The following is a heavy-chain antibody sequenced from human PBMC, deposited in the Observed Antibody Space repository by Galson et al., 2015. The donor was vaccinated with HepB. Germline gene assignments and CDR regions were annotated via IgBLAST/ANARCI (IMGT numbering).Heavy chain of an antibody. Sequence: SLRLSCAASGFTFSSYAMHWVRQAPGKGLEWVAVISYDGSNKYYADSVKGRFTISRDNSKNTLYLQMNSLRAEDTAVYYCARGPKIAAAGNDYWGQGTLVTVSS. D-gene: IGHD6-13*01. CDR2: ISYDGSNK. CDR3: ARGPKIAAAGNDY. CDR1: GFTFSSYA. V-gene: IGHV3-30-3*01. J-gene: IGHJ4*02.